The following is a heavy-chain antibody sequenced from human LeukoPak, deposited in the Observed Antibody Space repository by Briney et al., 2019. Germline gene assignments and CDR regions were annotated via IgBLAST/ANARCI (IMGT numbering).Heavy chain of an antibody. CDR1: GGTFSSYA. V-gene: IGHV1-69*13. CDR3: ARRSPPRGSSWYREWVNYYYGMDV. CDR2: IIPIFGTA. Sequence: SVTVSCTASGGTFSSYAISWVRQAPGQGLEWMGGIIPIFGTANYAQKFQGRVTITADESTSTAYMELSSLRSEDTAVYYCARRSPPRGSSWYREWVNYYYGMDVWGQGTTVTVSS. J-gene: IGHJ6*02. D-gene: IGHD6-13*01.